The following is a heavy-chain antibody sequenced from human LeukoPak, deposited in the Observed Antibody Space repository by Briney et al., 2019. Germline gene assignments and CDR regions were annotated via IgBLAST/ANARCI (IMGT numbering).Heavy chain of an antibody. CDR3: ARLLYGDNRVHWFDP. CDR1: GGSISSSFYY. Sequence: PSETLSLTCTVSGGSISSSFYYWGWIRQPPGKGLEWLGSTHYSGSTYDNPSLKSRVTISVDTSKNQFSLKLGSVTAADTAVYYCARLLYGDNRVHWFDPWGQGTLVTVSS. V-gene: IGHV4-39*01. D-gene: IGHD4-23*01. CDR2: THYSGST. J-gene: IGHJ5*02.